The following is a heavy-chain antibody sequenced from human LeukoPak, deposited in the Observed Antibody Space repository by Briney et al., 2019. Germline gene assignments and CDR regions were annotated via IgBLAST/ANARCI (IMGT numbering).Heavy chain of an antibody. V-gene: IGHV3-7*01. CDR2: IKLDGTEK. J-gene: IGHJ4*02. D-gene: IGHD4-23*01. CDR3: ARSHDYGGHCFFDY. Sequence: GGTLRLSCAASEFTFSNYWMTWVRQAPGKGLEWVANIKLDGTEKYYVGSVRGRFTISRDNAKNSVSLQMNSLRVEDTAVYYCARSHDYGGHCFFDYWGQGTLVTVSS. CDR1: EFTFSNYW.